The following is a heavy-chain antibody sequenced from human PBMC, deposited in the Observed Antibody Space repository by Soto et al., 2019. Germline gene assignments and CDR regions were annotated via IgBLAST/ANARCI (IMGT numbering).Heavy chain of an antibody. CDR3: ATESGSTYGYFDH. J-gene: IGHJ4*02. CDR1: GGSVTSDEDY. Sequence: SETLSFTCTVSGGSVTSDEDYWTWIRQSPGKGLEWIGYISNSGSTGYNPSLKTRLSMSVDRSKNQFTLRLTSVTAADTAVYFCATESGSTYGYFDHWGQGTQVTVSS. CDR2: ISNSGST. D-gene: IGHD5-18*01. V-gene: IGHV4-30-4*01.